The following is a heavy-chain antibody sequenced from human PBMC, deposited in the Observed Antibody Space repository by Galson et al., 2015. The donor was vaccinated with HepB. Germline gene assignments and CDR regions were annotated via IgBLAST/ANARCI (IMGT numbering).Heavy chain of an antibody. J-gene: IGHJ6*02. V-gene: IGHV4-39*01. CDR3: AVTLILQNGMDV. Sequence: GWIRQPPGKGLEWIGSVFYRGSSYYNPSLKSRVTISLDASRNQVSLHLSSVTAADTAVYYCAVTLILQNGMDVWGQGTTVIVSS. CDR2: VFYRGSS. D-gene: IGHD2-21*02.